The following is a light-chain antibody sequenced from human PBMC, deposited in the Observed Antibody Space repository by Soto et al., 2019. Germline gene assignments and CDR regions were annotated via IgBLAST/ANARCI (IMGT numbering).Light chain of an antibody. J-gene: IGKJ1*01. Sequence: LSTLSVSKKESAAVSCRASHSVSSSLAWYQQKPGQTPRLLIYGASTRATGVPARFSGSGSGTEFTLTISSLEPEDFATYYSQQYSDYWTFGHGTKADIK. CDR1: HSVSSS. V-gene: IGKV3-15*01. CDR2: GAS. CDR3: QQYSDYWT.